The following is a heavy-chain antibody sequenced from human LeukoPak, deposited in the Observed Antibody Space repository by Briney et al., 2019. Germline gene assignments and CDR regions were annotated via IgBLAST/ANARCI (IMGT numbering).Heavy chain of an antibody. D-gene: IGHD2-2*01. CDR3: ARRGYCSSTSCNDAFDI. V-gene: IGHV5-51*01. CDR2: IYPGDSDT. CDR1: GYSFTSYW. J-gene: IGHJ3*02. Sequence: GKSLKISCKGSGYSFTSYWIGWVRQMAGKGLEWMGIIYPGDSDTTYSPSFQGQVTISADKSISTAFLQWSSLKASDTAMYYCARRGYCSSTSCNDAFDIWGQGTMVTVSS.